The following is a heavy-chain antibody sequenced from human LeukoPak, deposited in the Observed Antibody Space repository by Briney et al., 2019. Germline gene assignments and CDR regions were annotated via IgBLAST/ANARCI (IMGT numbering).Heavy chain of an antibody. CDR3: AKDFPVPAALGGFDY. D-gene: IGHD2-2*01. CDR2: ISYDGSNK. V-gene: IGHV3-30*18. Sequence: GRSLRLYCAASGFTFSSYGMHWVRQAPGKGLEWVAVISYDGSNKYYADSVKGRFTISRDNSKNTLYLQMNSLRAEDTAVYYCAKDFPVPAALGGFDYWGQGTLVTVSS. J-gene: IGHJ4*02. CDR1: GFTFSSYG.